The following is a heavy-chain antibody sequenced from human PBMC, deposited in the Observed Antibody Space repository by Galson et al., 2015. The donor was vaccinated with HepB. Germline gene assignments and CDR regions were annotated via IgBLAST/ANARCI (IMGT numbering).Heavy chain of an antibody. CDR2: IKQDGSEK. Sequence: SLRLSCAASGFTFSSYWMSWVRQAPGKGLEWVANIKQDGSEKYYVDSVKGRFTISRDNAKNSLYLQMNSLRAEDTAVYYCARAEGITFLLLYYYYMDVWGKGTTVTVSS. D-gene: IGHD3-16*01. CDR3: ARAEGITFLLLYYYYMDV. CDR1: GFTFSSYW. V-gene: IGHV3-7*04. J-gene: IGHJ6*03.